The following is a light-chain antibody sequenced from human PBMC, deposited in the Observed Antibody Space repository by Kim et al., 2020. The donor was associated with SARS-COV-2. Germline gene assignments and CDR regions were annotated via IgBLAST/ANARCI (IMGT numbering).Light chain of an antibody. Sequence: ASVGDRVTITGRASQGISNYLAWYQQKPGKVPKLLIYAASTLQSGVPSRFSGSGSGTDFTLTISSLQPEDVATYYCQKYNSAPPTFGQGTRLEIK. CDR1: QGISNY. CDR3: QKYNSAPPT. CDR2: AAS. V-gene: IGKV1-27*01. J-gene: IGKJ5*01.